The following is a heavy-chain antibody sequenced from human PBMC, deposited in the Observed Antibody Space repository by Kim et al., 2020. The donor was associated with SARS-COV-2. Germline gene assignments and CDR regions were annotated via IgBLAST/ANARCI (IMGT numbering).Heavy chain of an antibody. CDR1: GASISTRNFY. V-gene: IGHV4-39*01. J-gene: IGHJ4*02. CDR2: IHYGGST. Sequence: SETLSLTCSVSGASISTRNFYWGWVRQPPGKGPEWIGTIHYGGSTNYNPFLKSRVTISEDTSTNQFFLKLTSVTAADTAIYYCAKYRTTTMVDYWGQGTRVTVSS. CDR3: AKYRTTTMVDY. D-gene: IGHD3-10*01.